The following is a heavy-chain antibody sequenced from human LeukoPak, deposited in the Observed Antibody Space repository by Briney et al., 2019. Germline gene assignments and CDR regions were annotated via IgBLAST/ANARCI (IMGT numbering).Heavy chain of an antibody. CDR2: ISSSGSTI. V-gene: IGHV3-11*01. Sequence: GGSLRLSCAASGFTFSDYYMSWIRQAPGKGLEWVSYISSSGSTIYYADSVKGRFTIYRDNAKNSLYLQMNSLRAEDTAVYYCAREGCSGGSCYSGYYYYGMDVWGQGTTVTVSS. J-gene: IGHJ6*02. CDR1: GFTFSDYY. D-gene: IGHD2-15*01. CDR3: AREGCSGGSCYSGYYYYGMDV.